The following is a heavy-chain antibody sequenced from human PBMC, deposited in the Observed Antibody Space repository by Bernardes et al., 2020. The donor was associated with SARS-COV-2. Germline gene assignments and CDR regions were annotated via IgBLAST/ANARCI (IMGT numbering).Heavy chain of an antibody. CDR1: GFTFSDYE. CDR3: ARSIPLSSGWFHLDY. Sequence: ASVKVSCKASGFTFSDYEVSWVRQASGQGLEWMGRMNPTSGDTGYAQKFQGRVTMTRNTSITTAYMDLTGLRSEDAAVYFCARSIPLSSGWFHLDYWGPGTVVTVSS. CDR2: MNPTSGDT. J-gene: IGHJ4*02. D-gene: IGHD6-19*01. V-gene: IGHV1-8*01.